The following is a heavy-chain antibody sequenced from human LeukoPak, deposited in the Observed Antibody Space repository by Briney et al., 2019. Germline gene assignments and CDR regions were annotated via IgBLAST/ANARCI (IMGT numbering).Heavy chain of an antibody. J-gene: IGHJ4*02. CDR2: IYHTGST. V-gene: IGHV4-30-2*01. Sequence: SQTLSLTCAVSGGSISSGGYSWSWIRQPPGKGLEWIGYIYHTGSTYYNPSLKSRVTISVGRSKNQFSLKLSSVTAADTAVYYCARAVTGEQLFLSHWGQGTLVTVSS. CDR3: ARAVTGEQLFLSH. D-gene: IGHD7-27*01. CDR1: GGSISSGGYS.